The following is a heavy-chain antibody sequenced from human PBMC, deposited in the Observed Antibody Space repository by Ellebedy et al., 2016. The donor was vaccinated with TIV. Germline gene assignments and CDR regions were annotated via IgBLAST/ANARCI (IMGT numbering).Heavy chain of an antibody. CDR1: GFTFSSYG. CDR2: ISYDGSNK. V-gene: IGHV3-30*18. D-gene: IGHD6-6*01. J-gene: IGHJ4*02. CDR3: AKDLYSTSPGAFDY. Sequence: GGSLRLSCAASGFTFSSYGMHWVRQAPGKGLEWVAVISYDGSNKYYADSVKGRFTISRDNSKNTLYLQMNSLRAEDTAVYYCAKDLYSTSPGAFDYWGPGTLVTVSS.